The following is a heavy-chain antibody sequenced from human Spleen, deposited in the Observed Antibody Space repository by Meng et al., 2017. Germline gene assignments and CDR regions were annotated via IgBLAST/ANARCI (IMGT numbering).Heavy chain of an antibody. D-gene: IGHD2/OR15-2a*01. V-gene: IGHV1-3*01. J-gene: IGHJ5*02. CDR3: ARMGLKYFDP. CDR1: GYTFPSYA. CDR2: INAGNGNT. Sequence: QVQRVQCGAGVKKPGASVKVSCKASGYTFPSYAMHWVRQAPGQRLEWMGWINAGNGNTKYSQKFQGRVTITRDTSASTAYMELSSLRSEDTAVYYCARMGLKYFDPWGQGTLVTVSS.